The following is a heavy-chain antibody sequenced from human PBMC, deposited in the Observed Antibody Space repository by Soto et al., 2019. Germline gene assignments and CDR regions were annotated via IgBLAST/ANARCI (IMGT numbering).Heavy chain of an antibody. V-gene: IGHV3-74*01. Sequence: ASGKGLVCVSRINSDGSSTSYADSVKGRFTSSRDNARSTLYLQMNSLRAEDTSVYYGARVPGSRWYARMNDALDIWVQGTIVTVSS. CDR3: ARVPGSRWYARMNDALDI. D-gene: IGHD6-13*01. CDR2: INSDGSST. J-gene: IGHJ3*02.